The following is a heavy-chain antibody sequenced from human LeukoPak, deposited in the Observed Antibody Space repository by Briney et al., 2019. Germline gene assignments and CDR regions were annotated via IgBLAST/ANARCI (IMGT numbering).Heavy chain of an antibody. CDR1: GGSINSSRYD. V-gene: IGHV4-39*01. CDR2: IHNRGNT. CDR3: ASLYSSGWQYYFDY. Sequence: PSETLSLTCTVSGGSINSSRYDWGWIRQPPGKGLEWIANIHNRGNTHHNPSLKSRVTISVDASKNQFSLKLSSVTAADTAVYFCASLYSSGWQYYFDYWGQGTLATVSS. J-gene: IGHJ4*02. D-gene: IGHD6-19*01.